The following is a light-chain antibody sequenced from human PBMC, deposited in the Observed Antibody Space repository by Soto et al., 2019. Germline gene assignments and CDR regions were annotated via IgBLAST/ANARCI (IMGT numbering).Light chain of an antibody. CDR1: QSVSSSY. CDR2: GAS. CDR3: QQRSDWPIT. J-gene: IGKJ5*01. V-gene: IGKV3D-20*02. Sequence: EIMLTQSPCTLSLSPGERATLSCRASQSVSSSYLAWYKLKPGQAPRLLSYGASSRATGIPDRFSGSGSGTEFTLTISRLEPEDFEVYSCQQRSDWPITFGQGTRLEIK.